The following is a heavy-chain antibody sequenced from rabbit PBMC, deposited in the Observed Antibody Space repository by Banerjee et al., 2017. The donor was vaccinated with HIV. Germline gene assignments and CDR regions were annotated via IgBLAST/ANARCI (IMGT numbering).Heavy chain of an antibody. CDR3: ARDTGTSFSSYGMDL. CDR1: GVSLNDKDV. Sequence: EQLEESGGGLVKPEGSLTLTCKASGVSLNDKDVMCWVRQAPGKGLEWIACINMFTGKSVYASWAKGRFTFSKTSSTTVTLQMTSLTVADTATYFCARDTGTSFSSYGMDLWGPGTLVTVS. J-gene: IGHJ6*01. V-gene: IGHV1S45*01. CDR2: INMFTGKS. D-gene: IGHD7-1*01.